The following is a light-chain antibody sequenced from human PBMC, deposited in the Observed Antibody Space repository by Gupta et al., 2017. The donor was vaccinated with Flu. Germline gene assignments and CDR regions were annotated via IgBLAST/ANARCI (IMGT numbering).Light chain of an antibody. Sequence: QSALTQPASVSGSPGQSLTISCTGTSSDVGYYNYVSWYQQHPGKAHKLMIYEVTNRPSGVSNRFSASKSGNTASLTISGLQAEDEADYYCSSYTSSSTWVFGGGTKLTVL. V-gene: IGLV2-14*01. CDR1: SSDVGYYNY. CDR3: SSYTSSSTWV. J-gene: IGLJ3*02. CDR2: EVT.